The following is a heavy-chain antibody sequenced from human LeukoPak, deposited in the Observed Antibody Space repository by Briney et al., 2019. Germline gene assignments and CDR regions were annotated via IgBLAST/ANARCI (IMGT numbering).Heavy chain of an antibody. CDR3: ATLPGSHDFDY. Sequence: GGSLRLSCAASGFTFSSHWMHWVRQAPGKGLVWVSRINSDGSSTIYADSVKGRFTISRDNAKNTLYLQMNSLGAEDTAVYYCATLPGSHDFDYWGPGTLVTVSS. CDR1: GFTFSSHW. CDR2: INSDGSST. D-gene: IGHD1-26*01. J-gene: IGHJ4*02. V-gene: IGHV3-74*01.